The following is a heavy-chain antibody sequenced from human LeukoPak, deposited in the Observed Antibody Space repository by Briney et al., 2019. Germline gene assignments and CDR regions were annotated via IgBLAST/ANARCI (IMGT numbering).Heavy chain of an antibody. CDR2: IYYSGNT. V-gene: IGHV4-59*01. CDR3: ARGWWCTGGSCYFFDF. Sequence: PSETLSLTCAVYGGSFSGYYWSWIRQPPGKGLEWIAYIYYSGNTDYNPSLKSRVTMSVDTSKNQFSLKLSSVTAADTAVYYCARGWWCTGGSCYFFDFWGQGTLVTVSS. CDR1: GGSFSGYY. D-gene: IGHD2-15*01. J-gene: IGHJ4*02.